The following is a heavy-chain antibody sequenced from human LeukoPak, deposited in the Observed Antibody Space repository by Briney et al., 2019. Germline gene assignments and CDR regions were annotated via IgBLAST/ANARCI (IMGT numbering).Heavy chain of an antibody. V-gene: IGHV5-51*01. CDR3: ARRDSSGYSFDS. CDR2: IYSGDSDI. Sequence: GESLKISCKGSGYSFSIYWIAWVRQMPGKGLEWMGNIYSGDSDIRYSPSFQGQVTFSADKSISTAYLQWSSLKASGTAMYYCARRDSSGYSFDSWGQGTLVTVSS. D-gene: IGHD3-22*01. CDR1: GYSFSIYW. J-gene: IGHJ5*01.